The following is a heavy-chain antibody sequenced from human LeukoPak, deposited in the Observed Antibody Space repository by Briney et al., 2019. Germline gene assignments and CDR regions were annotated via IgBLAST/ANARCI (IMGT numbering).Heavy chain of an antibody. CDR1: GFSFGKYW. CDR3: ARDQYDTWSRRGNFDS. V-gene: IGHV3-7*03. CDR2: IRLDGSEK. Sequence: GGSLRLSCVASGFSFGKYWMSWVRQAPGKGLEWVANIRLDGSEKNYVDSVKGRFTISRDNTKNSLYLQMNSLRVEDTAVFYCARDQYDTWSRRGNFDSWGQGTLVTVSS. D-gene: IGHD3-3*01. J-gene: IGHJ4*02.